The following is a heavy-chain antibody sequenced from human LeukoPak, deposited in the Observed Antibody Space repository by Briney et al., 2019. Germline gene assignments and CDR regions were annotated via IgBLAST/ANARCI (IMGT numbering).Heavy chain of an antibody. CDR2: IYHSGST. CDR3: ARGNTMIRGGIDP. V-gene: IGHV4-31*11. J-gene: IGHJ5*02. CDR1: GGSISSGGYS. Sequence: SETLSLTCAVSGGSISSGGYSWSWIRQHPGKGLEWIGYIYHSGSTYYNPSLKSRITISVDTSKNQFSLKLSSVTAADTAVYYCARGNTMIRGGIDPWGQGTLVTVSS. D-gene: IGHD3-10*01.